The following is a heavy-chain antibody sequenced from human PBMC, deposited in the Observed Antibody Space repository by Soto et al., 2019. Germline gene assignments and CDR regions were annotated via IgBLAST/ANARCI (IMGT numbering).Heavy chain of an antibody. CDR3: ARTIFGVVIISPRWFDP. CDR1: GGSISSSSYY. CDR2: IYYSGST. J-gene: IGHJ5*02. V-gene: IGHV4-39*01. Sequence: SETLSLTCTVSGGSISSSSYYWGWIRQPPGKGLEWIGSIYYSGSTYYNPSLKSRVTISVDTSKNQFSLRLSSVTAADTAVYYCARTIFGVVIISPRWFDPWGQGTLVTVSS. D-gene: IGHD3-3*01.